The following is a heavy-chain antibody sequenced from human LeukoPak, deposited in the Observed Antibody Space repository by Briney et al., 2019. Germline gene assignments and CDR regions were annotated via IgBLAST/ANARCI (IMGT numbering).Heavy chain of an antibody. V-gene: IGHV3-23*01. Sequence: GGSLRLSCAASGFTFSSYAMSWVRQAPGKGLEWVSAISGSGGSTYYAGSVKGRFTISRDNSKNTLYLQMNSMRAEDTAVYYCAKSRAPSRSEYSSSSYYYGMDVWGQGTTVTVSS. D-gene: IGHD6-6*01. CDR3: AKSRAPSRSEYSSSSYYYGMDV. J-gene: IGHJ6*02. CDR1: GFTFSSYA. CDR2: ISGSGGST.